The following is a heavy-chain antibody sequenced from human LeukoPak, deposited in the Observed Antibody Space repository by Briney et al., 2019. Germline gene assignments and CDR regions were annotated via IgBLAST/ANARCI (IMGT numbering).Heavy chain of an antibody. CDR1: GFTVSSNY. CDR2: IYIDGST. D-gene: IGHD5-18*01. CDR3: ARDFYSRQFDY. V-gene: IGHV3-53*01. J-gene: IGHJ4*02. Sequence: PGGSLRLSCAASGFTVSSNYMSWVRQAPGKGLEWVSVIYIDGSTYYADSVQGRFTISRDNSKNTLCLQMNSLRAEDTAVYYCARDFYSRQFDYWGQGALVTVSS.